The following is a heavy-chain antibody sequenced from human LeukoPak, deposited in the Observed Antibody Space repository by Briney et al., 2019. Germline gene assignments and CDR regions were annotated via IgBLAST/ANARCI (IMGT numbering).Heavy chain of an antibody. D-gene: IGHD6-13*01. CDR1: GFTFSSYS. CDR3: ARGILHQYYFDY. J-gene: IGHJ4*02. V-gene: IGHV3-53*01. Sequence: LPGGSLRLSCAASGFTFSSYSMNWVRQAPGKGLEWVSVIYSGGSTYYADSVKGRFTISRDNSKNTLYLQMNSLRAEDTAVYYCARGILHQYYFDYWGQGTLVTVSS. CDR2: IYSGGST.